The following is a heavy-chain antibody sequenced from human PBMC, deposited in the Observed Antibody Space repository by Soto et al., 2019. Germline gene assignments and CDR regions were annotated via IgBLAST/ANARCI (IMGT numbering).Heavy chain of an antibody. CDR1: GYTFTSYY. CDR2: INPSGGST. Sequence: ASVKGSCKASGYTFTSYYMHWVRQAPGQGLEWMGIINPSGGSTSYAQKFQGRVTMTTDTSTSTAYMELRSLRSDDTAVYYCARVGPRRYSSSWYVRWFDPWGQGTLVTVSS. V-gene: IGHV1-46*01. J-gene: IGHJ5*02. D-gene: IGHD6-13*01. CDR3: ARVGPRRYSSSWYVRWFDP.